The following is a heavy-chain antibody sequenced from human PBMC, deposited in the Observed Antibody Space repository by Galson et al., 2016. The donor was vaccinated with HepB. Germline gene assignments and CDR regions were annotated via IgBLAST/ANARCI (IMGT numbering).Heavy chain of an antibody. CDR3: ARDMYTTARDC. CDR1: GFSFNNHW. Sequence: SLRLSCAASGFSFNNHWLSWIRQAPGKGLERVANIKEDGTVTNYVDSVRGRFTISRDNAKNSLYLQMDNLRAEDTAVYYCARDMYTTARDCWGQGTLVTVSS. D-gene: IGHD2/OR15-2a*01. V-gene: IGHV3-7*01. CDR2: IKEDGTVT. J-gene: IGHJ4*02.